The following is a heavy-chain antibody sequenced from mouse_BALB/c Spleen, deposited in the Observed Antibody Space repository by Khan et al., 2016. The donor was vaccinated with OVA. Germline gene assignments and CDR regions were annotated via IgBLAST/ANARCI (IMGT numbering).Heavy chain of an antibody. V-gene: IGHV9-3-1*01. CDR3: ACGVYWYFDV. CDR1: GYSFTNYG. J-gene: IGHJ1*01. CDR2: INTYTGEP. Sequence: QIQLVQSGPEVKKPGETVKISCKASGYSFTNYGMNWVRQAPGKGLKWMGWINTYTGEPTYADDFKGRFAFSLETSASHAYLQINNLKNEDTATXFCACGVYWYFDVWGAGTTVTGSS.